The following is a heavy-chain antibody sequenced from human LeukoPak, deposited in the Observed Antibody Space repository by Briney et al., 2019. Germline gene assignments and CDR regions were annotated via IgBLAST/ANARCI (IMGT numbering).Heavy chain of an antibody. CDR2: ISSSSSYI. Sequence: PGGSLRLSCAASGFTFSSYSMNWVRQAPGKGLEWVSSISSSSSYIYYADSVKGRFTISRDNAKNSLYLQMNSLRAEDTAVYYCVRDTAMVWGPFDYWGQGTLVTVSS. D-gene: IGHD5-18*01. V-gene: IGHV3-21*01. CDR1: GFTFSSYS. CDR3: VRDTAMVWGPFDY. J-gene: IGHJ4*02.